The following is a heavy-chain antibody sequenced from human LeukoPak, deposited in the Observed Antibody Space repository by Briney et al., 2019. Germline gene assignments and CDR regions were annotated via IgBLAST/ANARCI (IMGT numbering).Heavy chain of an antibody. Sequence: GGSLRLSCAASGFTLSSYSMNWVRQAPGKGLEWVSSISSSSSYIYYADSVKGRFTISRDNARNSLYLQMNSLRAEDTAVYYCARYYYDRSAFDYWGQGTLVTVSS. CDR1: GFTLSSYS. CDR2: ISSSSSYI. V-gene: IGHV3-21*01. CDR3: ARYYYDRSAFDY. D-gene: IGHD3-22*01. J-gene: IGHJ4*02.